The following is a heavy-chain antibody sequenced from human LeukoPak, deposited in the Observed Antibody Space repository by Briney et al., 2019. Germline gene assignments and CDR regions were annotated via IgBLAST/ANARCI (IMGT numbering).Heavy chain of an antibody. Sequence: GASVKVSCKASGGTFSSYAISWVRQAPGQGLEWMGGIIPIFGTANYAQKFQGRVTITTDESTSTAYIELSSLTSEVTAVYCCARGGGPTVTPWWGQGTLVTVS. CDR1: GGTFSSYA. CDR2: IIPIFGTA. J-gene: IGHJ4*02. D-gene: IGHD4-17*01. CDR3: ARGGGPTVTPW. V-gene: IGHV1-69*05.